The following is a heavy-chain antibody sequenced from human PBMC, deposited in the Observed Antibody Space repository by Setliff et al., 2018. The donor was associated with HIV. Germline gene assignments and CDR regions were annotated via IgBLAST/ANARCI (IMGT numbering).Heavy chain of an antibody. J-gene: IGHJ4*02. Sequence: SETLSLTCTVSGGSISNYCWNWIRQPPGKGLEWIGYIFSSGSTNYNPSLQSRVTISIDPSKNQFSLKLNSVTAADTAVYFCARGRGSSSSRPIDYWGQGTLVTVSS. CDR3: ARGRGSSSSRPIDY. CDR1: GGSISNYC. V-gene: IGHV4-59*12. D-gene: IGHD6-13*01. CDR2: IFSSGST.